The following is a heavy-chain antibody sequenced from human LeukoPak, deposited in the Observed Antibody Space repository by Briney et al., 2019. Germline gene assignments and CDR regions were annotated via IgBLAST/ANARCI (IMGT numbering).Heavy chain of an antibody. CDR3: ARVRGYYPIDY. CDR1: GGSIFSSNSY. CDR2: IYYSGNT. Sequence: SETLSLTCTVSGGSIFSSNSYWGWIRQPPGKGLEWIGSIYYSGNTYYNASLKSRVTISVDTSKNQFSLKLSSVTAADTAVYYCARVRGYYPIDYWGQGTLVTVSS. V-gene: IGHV4-39*01. D-gene: IGHD2-21*01. J-gene: IGHJ4*02.